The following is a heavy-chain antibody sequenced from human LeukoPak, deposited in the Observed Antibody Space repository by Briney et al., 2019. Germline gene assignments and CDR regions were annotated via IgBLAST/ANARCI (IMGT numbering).Heavy chain of an antibody. Sequence: PSETLSLTCTVSGDSISNSRYYCGWIRQSPGKGLEWIANIYFSGSTYYNPSLKSRVSMSVDTSKNQFSLNLTSVTAADTAVYYCASVDYGDFPDYWGQGTLLTVSS. D-gene: IGHD4-17*01. CDR3: ASVDYGDFPDY. V-gene: IGHV4-39*01. J-gene: IGHJ4*02. CDR1: GDSISNSRYY. CDR2: IYFSGST.